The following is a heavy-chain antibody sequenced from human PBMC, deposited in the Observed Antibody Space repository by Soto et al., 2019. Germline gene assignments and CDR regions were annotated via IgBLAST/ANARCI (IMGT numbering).Heavy chain of an antibody. D-gene: IGHD2-8*01. J-gene: IGHJ4*02. V-gene: IGHV1-18*04. CDR1: GYTFASYG. Sequence: ASVKVSCKASGYTFASYGISWVRQAPGQGLEWMGWISAYNGNTNYAQKLQGRVTMTTDTSTSTAYMELRSLRSDDTAVYYCATGWICTIGVCSDYWGQGTLVTVSP. CDR3: ATGWICTIGVCSDY. CDR2: ISAYNGNT.